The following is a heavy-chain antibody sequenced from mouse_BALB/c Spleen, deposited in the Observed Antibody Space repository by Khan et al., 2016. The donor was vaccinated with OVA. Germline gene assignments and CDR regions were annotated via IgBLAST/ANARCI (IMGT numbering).Heavy chain of an antibody. CDR2: ILPGSGST. Sequence: QVQLQQSGAELMKPGASVKISCKATGYTFSSYWIEWVKQRPGQGLEWIGEILPGSGSTNYNEKFKGKATFTADTSSNTAYIQLHSLTSEDSAVYYCTRTGNYRDYFDYWGQGTTLTVSS. CDR1: GYTFSSYW. CDR3: TRTGNYRDYFDY. V-gene: IGHV1-9*01. J-gene: IGHJ2*01. D-gene: IGHD2-1*01.